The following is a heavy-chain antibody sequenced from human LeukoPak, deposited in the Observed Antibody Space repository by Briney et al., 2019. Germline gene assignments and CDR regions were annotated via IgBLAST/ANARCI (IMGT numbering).Heavy chain of an antibody. CDR2: ISGSGGGT. Sequence: GGSLRLSCAASGFPFSSYAMSWVRQAPGKGLEWVSAISGSGGGTYYADSVKGRFTISRDNSKTTLYLQMNSLRAEDTAVYYCAKESSGYSTDHFDPWGQGTLVTVSS. V-gene: IGHV3-23*01. CDR3: AKESSGYSTDHFDP. J-gene: IGHJ5*02. D-gene: IGHD3-3*01. CDR1: GFPFSSYA.